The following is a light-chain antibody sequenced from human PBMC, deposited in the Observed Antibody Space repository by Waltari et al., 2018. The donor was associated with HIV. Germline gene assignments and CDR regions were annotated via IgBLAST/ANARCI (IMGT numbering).Light chain of an antibody. Sequence: DIVMTQSPDSLAVSLGERATINCKSSQSVLYSSNNKNCVAWYQQKPGHPPKLLIYWASTRESVVPDRFSGSGSGTDFTLTISSLQAEDVAVYYCQQYFNTPRTFGQGTKVEVK. V-gene: IGKV4-1*01. J-gene: IGKJ1*01. CDR3: QQYFNTPRT. CDR1: QSVLYSSNNKNC. CDR2: WAS.